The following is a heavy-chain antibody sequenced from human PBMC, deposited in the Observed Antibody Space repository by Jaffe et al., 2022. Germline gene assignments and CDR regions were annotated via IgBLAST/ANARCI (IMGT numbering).Heavy chain of an antibody. CDR1: GYSISSGYY. J-gene: IGHJ4*02. CDR2: IYHSGST. Sequence: QVQLQESGPGLVKPSETLSLTCAVSGYSISSGYYWGWIRQPPGKGLEWIGSIYHSGSTYYNPSLKSRVTISVDTSKNQFSLKLSSVTAADTAVYYCARADYYGSGSYFDYWGQGTLVTVSS. V-gene: IGHV4-38-2*01. D-gene: IGHD3-10*01. CDR3: ARADYYGSGSYFDY.